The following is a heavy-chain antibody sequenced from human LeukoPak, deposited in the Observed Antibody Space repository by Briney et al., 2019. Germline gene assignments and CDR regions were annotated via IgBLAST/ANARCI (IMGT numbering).Heavy chain of an antibody. Sequence: GGSLRLSCVGSGFSFSGHWMTWVRQAPGKGLELVANMKQDGSEKYYVDSVKGRFTISRDNAKNPLYLQMDTLRAEDTAVYYCARVSYGSTGYFFDYWGQGSLVTVSS. V-gene: IGHV3-7*01. CDR1: GFSFSGHW. J-gene: IGHJ4*02. D-gene: IGHD3-22*01. CDR2: MKQDGSEK. CDR3: ARVSYGSTGYFFDY.